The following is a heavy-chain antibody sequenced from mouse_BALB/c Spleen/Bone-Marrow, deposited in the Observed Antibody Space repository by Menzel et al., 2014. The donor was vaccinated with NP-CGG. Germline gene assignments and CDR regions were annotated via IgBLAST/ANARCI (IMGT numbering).Heavy chain of an antibody. CDR2: IWAGGST. J-gene: IGHJ4*01. CDR3: ARDRGRNFYAMDY. Sequence: VQLHQSGPGLVAPSQSLSITCTVSGFSLTSYGVHWVRQPPGKGLEWLGVIWAGGSTNYNSALMSRLSINKDNSKSQVFLKMNSLQTDDTAMYYCARDRGRNFYAMDYWGQGTSVTVSS. CDR1: GFSLTSYG. V-gene: IGHV2-9*02. D-gene: IGHD2-1*01.